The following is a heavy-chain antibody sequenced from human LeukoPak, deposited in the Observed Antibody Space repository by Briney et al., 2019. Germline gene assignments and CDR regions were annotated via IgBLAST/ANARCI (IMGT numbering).Heavy chain of an antibody. CDR3: ASVARRGSYLIYY. V-gene: IGHV4-59*01. J-gene: IGHJ4*02. CDR1: GGPISSYF. CDR2: IYYSGST. D-gene: IGHD1-26*01. Sequence: PSETLSLTCYGSGGPISSYFWSRSRQPPGKGLEWIGYIYYSGSTNYNPSLKSRVTISVDTSKNQFSLKLSSVTAADTAVYYCASVARRGSYLIYYWGQGTLVTVSS.